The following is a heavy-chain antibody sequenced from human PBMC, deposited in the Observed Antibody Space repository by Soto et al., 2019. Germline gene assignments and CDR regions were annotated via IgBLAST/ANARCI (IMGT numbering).Heavy chain of an antibody. J-gene: IGHJ6*02. CDR2: ISSNGGST. V-gene: IGHV3-64D*09. CDR1: GFTFSSYA. CDR3: VKAPLRPIAAAGIYGMDV. D-gene: IGHD6-13*01. Sequence: SLRLSYSASGFTFSSYAMHWVRQAPGKGLEYVSAISSNGGSTYYADSVKGRFTISRDNSKNTLYLQMSSLRAEDTAVYYCVKAPLRPIAAAGIYGMDVWGQGTKVTVSS.